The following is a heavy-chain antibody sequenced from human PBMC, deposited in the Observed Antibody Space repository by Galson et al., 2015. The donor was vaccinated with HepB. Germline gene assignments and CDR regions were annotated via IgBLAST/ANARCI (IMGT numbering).Heavy chain of an antibody. D-gene: IGHD1-1*01. V-gene: IGHV3-23*01. CDR3: GSGPTRYTGCNRGLHKFFKH. CDR2: ISGSSSNK. Sequence: SLRLSCAASGFIFSSDAMSWVRQAPGKGLEWVSAISGSSSNKYYADSVKGRFTISRDNSKNTVYLQMDSMRADDTAVYYFGSGPTRYTGCNRGLHKFFKHGAQGTPVTVSP. J-gene: IGHJ1*01. CDR1: GFIFSSDA.